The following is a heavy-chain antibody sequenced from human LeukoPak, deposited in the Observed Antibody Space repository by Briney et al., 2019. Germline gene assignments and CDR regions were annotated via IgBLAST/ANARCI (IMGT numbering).Heavy chain of an antibody. V-gene: IGHV1-18*01. CDR2: ISGYNGYT. D-gene: IGHD3-22*01. J-gene: IGHJ4*02. CDR3: ARDLTHRRNYDSSGYQIVPAF. CDR1: GYTFTNYG. Sequence: ASVKVSCKASGYTFTNYGISWVRQAPGQGLEWMGWISGYNGYTKYAQKLQGRVTMTTDTSTSTAYMELRSLRSDDTAVYYCARDLTHRRNYDSSGYQIVPAFWGQGTLVTVSS.